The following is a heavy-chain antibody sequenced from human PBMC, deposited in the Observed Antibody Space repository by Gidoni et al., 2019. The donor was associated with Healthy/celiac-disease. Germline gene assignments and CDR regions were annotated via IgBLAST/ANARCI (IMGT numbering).Heavy chain of an antibody. CDR3: ARDQSGYSYGLDY. CDR1: GFTFSSYS. J-gene: IGHJ4*02. CDR2: ISSSSSYI. V-gene: IGHV3-21*01. D-gene: IGHD5-18*01. Sequence: EVQLVESGGGLVKPGGSLRLSCAASGFTFSSYSMNWVRQAPGKGLEWVSSISSSSSYIYYADSVKGRFTISRDNAKNSLYLQMNSLRAEDTAVYYCARDQSGYSYGLDYWGQGTLVTVSS.